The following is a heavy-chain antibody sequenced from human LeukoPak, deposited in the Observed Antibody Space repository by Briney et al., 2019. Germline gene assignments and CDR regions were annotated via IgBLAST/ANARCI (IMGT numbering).Heavy chain of an antibody. CDR2: IYYSGST. Sequence: SETLSLTCTVSGGSISSGGHYWSWIRQHPGKGLEWIGDIYYSGSTYYNPSLKSRVTISVDTSKNQFSLKLSSVTAADTAVYYCARIPVLIAAAGMDSWGQGTLVTVSS. CDR1: GGSISSGGHY. D-gene: IGHD6-13*01. CDR3: ARIPVLIAAAGMDS. V-gene: IGHV4-31*03. J-gene: IGHJ4*02.